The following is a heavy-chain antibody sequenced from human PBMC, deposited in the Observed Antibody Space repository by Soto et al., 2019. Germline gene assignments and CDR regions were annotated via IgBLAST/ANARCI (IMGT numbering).Heavy chain of an antibody. D-gene: IGHD6-6*01. J-gene: IGHJ4*02. V-gene: IGHV4-31*03. CDR3: ARTDAYNSSFFDS. CDR2: IYHTGRT. CDR1: GDSVNSAY. Sequence: QMQLQEMGPGLVKPSQTLTITCTVSGDSVNSAYWSWIRQLPGKGLEWMGNIYHTGRTFYNPSLKSRLAISIDTSKPLFSLKLRSVTASDTAVYYCARTDAYNSSFFDSWGQGTVVTVSS.